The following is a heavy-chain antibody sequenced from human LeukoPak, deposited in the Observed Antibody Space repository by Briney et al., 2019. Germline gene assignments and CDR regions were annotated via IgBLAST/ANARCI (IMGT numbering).Heavy chain of an antibody. CDR2: IRYDGSNK. V-gene: IGHV3-30*02. D-gene: IGHD2-2*01. CDR3: AKVLGGHCSSTSCSLQH. CDR1: EFTFSVYG. Sequence: GGSLRLSCAASEFTFSVYGMHWVRQAPGKGLEWVAFIRYDGSNKYYADSVEGRFTISRDNSKNTLYLQMNSLRAEDTAVYYCAKVLGGHCSSTSCSLQHWGKGTLVTVSS. J-gene: IGHJ1*01.